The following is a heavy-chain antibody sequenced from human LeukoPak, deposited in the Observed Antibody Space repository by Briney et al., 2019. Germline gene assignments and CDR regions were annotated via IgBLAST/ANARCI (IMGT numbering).Heavy chain of an antibody. Sequence: GGSLRLSCAASGFSFTNAWMSWVRQAPGKGLEWVGRIKSKTDGGTIDYAAPVKGRFTISRDDSKNTLFLQMNSLKIEDTAVYYCTTGTLRPVGLWGQGTLVTVSS. CDR3: TTGTLRPVGL. V-gene: IGHV3-15*05. CDR2: IKSKTDGGTI. J-gene: IGHJ4*02. CDR1: GFSFTNAW. D-gene: IGHD3-10*01.